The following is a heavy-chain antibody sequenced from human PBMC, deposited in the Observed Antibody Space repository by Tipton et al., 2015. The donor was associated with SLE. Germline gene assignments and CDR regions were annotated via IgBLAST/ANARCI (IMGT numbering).Heavy chain of an antibody. CDR2: ISCSSTTI. CDR1: GFTFSTYS. Sequence: SLRLSCAASGFTFSTYSINWVRQAPGKGLEWVSYISCSSTTIYYADSVKGRFTISRDNAKNSLYLQMNSLRAEDTAVYYCARDPISGSYLDYWGQGTLVTVSS. V-gene: IGHV3-48*01. J-gene: IGHJ4*02. D-gene: IGHD1-26*01. CDR3: ARDPISGSYLDY.